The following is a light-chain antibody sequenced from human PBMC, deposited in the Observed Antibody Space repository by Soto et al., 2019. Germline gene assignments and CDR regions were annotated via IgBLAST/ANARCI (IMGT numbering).Light chain of an antibody. CDR1: SSDVGSYNL. CDR3: CSYAGSYYV. V-gene: IGLV2-23*02. J-gene: IGLJ1*01. CDR2: EVS. Sequence: ALTQPASVSGSPGQSITISCTGTSSDVGSYNLVSWYQQHPGKAPKLMIYEVSKRPSGVSNRFSGSKSGNTASLTISGLQAEDEADYYCCSYAGSYYVFGTGTKVTVL.